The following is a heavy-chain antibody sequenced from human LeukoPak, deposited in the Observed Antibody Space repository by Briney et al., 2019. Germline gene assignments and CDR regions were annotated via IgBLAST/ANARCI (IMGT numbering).Heavy chain of an antibody. CDR3: AKDIVDIVATINRAVLVVFDY. Sequence: PGGSLRLSCAASGFTFSDYYMSWIRQAPGKGLEWVSYISSSGSTIYYADSVKGRFTISRDNAKNSLYLQMNSLRAEDTAVYYCAKDIVDIVATINRAVLVVFDYWGQGTLVTVSS. J-gene: IGHJ4*02. CDR1: GFTFSDYY. CDR2: ISSSGSTI. D-gene: IGHD5-12*01. V-gene: IGHV3-11*01.